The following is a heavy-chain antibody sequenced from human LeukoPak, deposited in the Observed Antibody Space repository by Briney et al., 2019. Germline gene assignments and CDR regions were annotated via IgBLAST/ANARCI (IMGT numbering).Heavy chain of an antibody. CDR2: IIPGGGT. D-gene: IGHD5-24*01. V-gene: IGHV1-2*02. CDR3: TRDRGGDGFAYFDY. J-gene: IGHJ4*02. CDR1: GYTFTGYY. Sequence: GASVKVSCKASGYTFTGYYMHWVRQAPGQGLEWMGWIIPGGGTNYPQRFQGRVAITWDTSITTAYMDLSRLTSDDTAVYYCTRDRGGDGFAYFDYWGQGALVTVSS.